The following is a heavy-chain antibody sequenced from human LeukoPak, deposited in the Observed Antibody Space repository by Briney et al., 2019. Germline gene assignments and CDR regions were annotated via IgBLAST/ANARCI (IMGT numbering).Heavy chain of an antibody. V-gene: IGHV1-18*01. J-gene: IGHJ4*02. Sequence: ASVKVSCKTSGYTFTSYGIIWVRQAPGQGLEWMGWISGYNDNTKYTQKLQGRVTMTTDTSTSTAYMELRSLRSDDTAVYYCARATGRVVRGITWRYFDYWGQGTLVTVSS. CDR2: ISGYNDNT. CDR3: ARATGRVVRGITWRYFDY. D-gene: IGHD3-10*01. CDR1: GYTFTSYG.